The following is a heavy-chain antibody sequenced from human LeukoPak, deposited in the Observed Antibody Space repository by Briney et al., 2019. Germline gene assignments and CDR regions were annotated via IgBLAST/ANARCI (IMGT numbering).Heavy chain of an antibody. D-gene: IGHD4-23*01. J-gene: IGHJ4*02. CDR2: ISYDGSNK. V-gene: IGHV3-30*18. Sequence: PGGSLRHSCAASGFTFSSYGMHWVRQAPGKGLEWVAVISYDGSNKYYADSVKGRFTISRDNSKNTLYLQMNSLRAEDTAVYYCAKDQDYGGNSAGDYWGQGTLVTVSS. CDR1: GFTFSSYG. CDR3: AKDQDYGGNSAGDY.